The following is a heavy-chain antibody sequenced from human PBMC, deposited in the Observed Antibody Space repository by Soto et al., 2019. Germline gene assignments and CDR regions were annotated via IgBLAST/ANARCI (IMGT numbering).Heavy chain of an antibody. D-gene: IGHD2-2*01. J-gene: IGHJ5*02. V-gene: IGHV4-34*01. Sequence: SATLSLTCAVYGGSFSGYYWSWIRQPPGKGLEWIGYINHSGSTNYNPSLKSRVTISVDRSKNQFSLKLSSVTAADTAVYYCARVPTPWGQGTLVTVSS. CDR2: INHSGST. CDR3: ARVPTP. CDR1: GGSFSGYY.